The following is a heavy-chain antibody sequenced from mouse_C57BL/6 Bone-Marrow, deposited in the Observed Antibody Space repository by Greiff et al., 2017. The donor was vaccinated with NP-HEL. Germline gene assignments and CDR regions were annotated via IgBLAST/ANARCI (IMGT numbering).Heavy chain of an antibody. CDR2: IRNKANGYTT. Sequence: EVQLVESGGGLVQPGGSLSLSCAASGFTFTDYYMSWVRQPPGKALEWLGFIRNKANGYTTEYSASVKGRFTISRDNSQSILYLQMNALRAEDSATYYCARYISWDGSYWYFDVWGTGTTVTVSS. CDR1: GFTFTDYY. D-gene: IGHD4-1*01. CDR3: ARYISWDGSYWYFDV. J-gene: IGHJ1*03. V-gene: IGHV7-3*01.